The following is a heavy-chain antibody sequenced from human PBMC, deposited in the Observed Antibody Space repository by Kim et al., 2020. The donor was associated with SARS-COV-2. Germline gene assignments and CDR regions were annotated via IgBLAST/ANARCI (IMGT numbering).Heavy chain of an antibody. CDR1: GGSITTYSYS. V-gene: IGHV4-39*01. D-gene: IGHD3-16*01. Sequence: SETLSLTCTVSGGSITTYSYSWVWIRQPPGKGLEWIGNIYYRGNTYYNPSLKSRVTISGDTSKNQFSLSLSSVNAADTADYYCASFYDYSVPEYFQHWG. J-gene: IGHJ1*01. CDR3: ASFYDYSVPEYFQH. CDR2: IYYRGNT.